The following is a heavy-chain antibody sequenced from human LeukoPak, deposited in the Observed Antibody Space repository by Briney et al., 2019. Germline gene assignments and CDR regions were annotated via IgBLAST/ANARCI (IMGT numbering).Heavy chain of an antibody. CDR1: GYSFTTYW. CDR3: ARHYYDILSAFDI. V-gene: IGHV5-10-1*01. Sequence: GESLKISCKGSGYSFTTYWISWVGQMPGEGVEWMGRIDPSDSYTKYSPSFQGHVTISADKSISTAYLQWSRLKASDTAMYYCARHYYDILSAFDIWGQGTMVTVSS. CDR2: IDPSDSYT. D-gene: IGHD3-22*01. J-gene: IGHJ3*02.